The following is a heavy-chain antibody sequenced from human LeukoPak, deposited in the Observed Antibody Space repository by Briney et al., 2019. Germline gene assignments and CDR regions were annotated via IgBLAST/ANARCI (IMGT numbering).Heavy chain of an antibody. CDR1: GFTFSIYG. D-gene: IGHD5-24*01. Sequence: GGSLRLSCAASGFTFSIYGMHWVRQAPGKGLEWVTFIRSDGSKTHYADSVKGRFTIPRDNSKNTLYLQIDNLRVDDTAVYYCAKGRGKDGQNLFDYWGQGTLITVSS. J-gene: IGHJ4*02. CDR3: AKGRGKDGQNLFDY. CDR2: IRSDGSKT. V-gene: IGHV3-30*02.